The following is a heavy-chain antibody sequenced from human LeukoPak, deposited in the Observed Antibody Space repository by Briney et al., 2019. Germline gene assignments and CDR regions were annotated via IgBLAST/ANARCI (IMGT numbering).Heavy chain of an antibody. CDR2: ISAYNGNT. Sequence: GASVKVSCKASGYTFTSYGISWVRRAPGQGLEWMGWISAYNGNTNYAQKLQGSVTMTTDTSTSTAYMELRSLRSDDTAVYYCARDSGVSAVAGNFDYWGQGTLVTVSS. J-gene: IGHJ4*02. CDR1: GYTFTSYG. V-gene: IGHV1-18*01. D-gene: IGHD6-19*01. CDR3: ARDSGVSAVAGNFDY.